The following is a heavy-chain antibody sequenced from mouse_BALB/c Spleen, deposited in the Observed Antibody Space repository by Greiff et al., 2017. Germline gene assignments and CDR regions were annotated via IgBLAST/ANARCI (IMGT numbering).Heavy chain of an antibody. J-gene: IGHJ3*01. CDR3: AREGYDVFAY. V-gene: IGHV5-6-5*01. D-gene: IGHD2-2*01. CDR2: ISSGGST. CDR1: GFAFSSYD. Sequence: EVKLVESGGGLVKPGGSLKLSCAASGFAFSSYDMSWVRQTPEKRLEWVASISSGGSTYYPDSVKGRFTISRDNARNILYLQMSSLRSEDTAMYYCAREGYDVFAYWGQGTLVTVSA.